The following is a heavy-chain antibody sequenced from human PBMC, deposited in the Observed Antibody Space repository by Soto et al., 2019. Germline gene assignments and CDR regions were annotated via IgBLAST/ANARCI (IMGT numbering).Heavy chain of an antibody. J-gene: IGHJ6*02. CDR3: ARERAAAGTGTHYYYYGMDV. V-gene: IGHV1-46*01. CDR2: INPSGGST. CDR1: GYTFTSYY. Sequence: ASVKVSCKASGYTFTSYYMHWVRQAPGQGLEWMGIINPSGGSTSYAQKFQGRVTMTRDTSTSTVYMELSSLRSEDTAVYYCARERAAAGTGTHYYYYGMDVWGQGTTVTVYS. D-gene: IGHD6-13*01.